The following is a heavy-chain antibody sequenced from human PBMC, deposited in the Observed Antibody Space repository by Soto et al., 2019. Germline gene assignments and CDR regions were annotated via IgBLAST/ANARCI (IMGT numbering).Heavy chain of an antibody. CDR2: IYHSGST. CDR1: GGSISRGGYS. V-gene: IGHV4-30-2*02. J-gene: IGHJ1*01. CDR3: ARGEDRRYFQH. Sequence: SETLSLTCAVSGGSISRGGYSWCWIRQPPGKGLEWIGYIYHSGSTNYNPSLKSRVTISVDTSKNQFSLKLSSVTAADTAMYYCARGEDRRYFQHRGQGTLVTVSS.